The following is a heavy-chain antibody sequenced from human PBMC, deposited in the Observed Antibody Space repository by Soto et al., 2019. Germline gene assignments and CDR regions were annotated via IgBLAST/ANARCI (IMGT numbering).Heavy chain of an antibody. D-gene: IGHD6-6*01. J-gene: IGHJ4*02. V-gene: IGHV3-49*04. CDR1: GFTFGDYA. Sequence: GGSLRLSCTASGFTFGDYAMSWVRQAPGKGLEWVGFIRSKAYGGTTEYAASVKGRFTISRDDSKSIAYLQMNSLKTEDTAVYYCTRGKRIDGAARRFDYWGQGTLVTVSS. CDR2: IRSKAYGGTT. CDR3: TRGKRIDGAARRFDY.